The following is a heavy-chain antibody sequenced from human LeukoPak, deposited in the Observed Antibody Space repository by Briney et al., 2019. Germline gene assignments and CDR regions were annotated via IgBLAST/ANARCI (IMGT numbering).Heavy chain of an antibody. CDR3: ARRGSYQNWFDP. V-gene: IGHV3-7*01. CDR1: GFTFSSYW. CDR2: IEQDGSEK. Sequence: GGSLRLSCAASGFTFSSYWMSWFRQAPGKGLEWVASIEQDGSEKYYVDSVKGRFTISRDKPKNSLYLQMNSLRAEDTAVYYCARRGSYQNWFDPWGQGTLVTVSS. D-gene: IGHD3-16*01. J-gene: IGHJ5*02.